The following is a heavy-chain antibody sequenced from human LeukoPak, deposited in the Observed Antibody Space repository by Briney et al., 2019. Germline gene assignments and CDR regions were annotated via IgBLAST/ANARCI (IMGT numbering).Heavy chain of an antibody. J-gene: IGHJ4*02. D-gene: IGHD6-19*01. CDR1: GFTFSSYW. CDR3: ARQRSSGLSQQVDY. Sequence: GGSLRLSCAASGFTFSSYWMSWVRQAPGKGLEWVANIKQDGSEKYYVDSVKGRFTISRGNAKNSLSLQMNSLRVEDTAVYFCARQRSSGLSQQVDYWGQGTLVTVSS. CDR2: IKQDGSEK. V-gene: IGHV3-7*03.